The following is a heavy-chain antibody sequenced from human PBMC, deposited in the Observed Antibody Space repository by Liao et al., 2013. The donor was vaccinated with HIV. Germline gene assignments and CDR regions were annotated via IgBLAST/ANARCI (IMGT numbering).Heavy chain of an antibody. D-gene: IGHD4-17*01. CDR1: GGSISSGSYY. V-gene: IGHV4-61*02. CDR3: ARAGDSGDYTLWGHDAFDI. Sequence: QVQLQESGPGLVKPSQTLSLTCTVSGGSISSGSYYWSWIRQPAGKGLEWIGRIYTSGSTNYNPSLKSRVTISVDTSKNQFSLKLSSVTAADTAVYYCARAGDSGDYTLWGHDAFDIWGQGTVVTVSS. CDR2: IYTSGST. J-gene: IGHJ3*02.